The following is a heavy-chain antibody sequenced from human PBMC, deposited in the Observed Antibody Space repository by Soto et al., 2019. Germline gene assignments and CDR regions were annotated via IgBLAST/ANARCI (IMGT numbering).Heavy chain of an antibody. V-gene: IGHV3-48*02. CDR3: ARDTGDSSGYCFDY. J-gene: IGHJ4*02. Sequence: EVQLVESGGGLVQPGGSLRLSCAASGFTFSSYSMNWVRQAPGKGLEWVSYISSSSSTIYYADSVKGRFTISRDNAKNSLYLQMNRLRDEDTAVYYCARDTGDSSGYCFDYWGQGTLVTVSS. D-gene: IGHD3-22*01. CDR2: ISSSSSTI. CDR1: GFTFSSYS.